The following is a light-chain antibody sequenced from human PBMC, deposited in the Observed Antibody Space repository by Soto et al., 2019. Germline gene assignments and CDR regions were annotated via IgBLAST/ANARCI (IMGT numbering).Light chain of an antibody. CDR3: SSYTSSSDWV. J-gene: IGLJ3*02. Sequence: QSVLTQPASVSGSPGQSITISCTGTSSDVGGYNYVSWYQQHPGKAPKLMIYDVSNRPSGVSNRFSGSKSGNTASLTISGLQAEDEADYYCSSYTSSSDWVFGGGTKLNVL. CDR2: DVS. V-gene: IGLV2-14*01. CDR1: SSDVGGYNY.